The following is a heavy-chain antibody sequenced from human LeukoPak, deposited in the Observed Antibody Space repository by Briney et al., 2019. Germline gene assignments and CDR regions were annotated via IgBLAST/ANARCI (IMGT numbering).Heavy chain of an antibody. CDR3: ARGLFAGGWYPDYFDY. D-gene: IGHD6-19*01. J-gene: IGHJ4*02. CDR2: IKPDGSDK. Sequence: GGSLRLSCTASGFTFSNFWMSWVRQAPGKGLEWVANIKPDGSDKYYVDSMEGRFTISRDNAKNSLYLQMNSPRAEDTAVYYCARGLFAGGWYPDYFDYWGQGTLVTVSS. V-gene: IGHV3-7*03. CDR1: GFTFSNFW.